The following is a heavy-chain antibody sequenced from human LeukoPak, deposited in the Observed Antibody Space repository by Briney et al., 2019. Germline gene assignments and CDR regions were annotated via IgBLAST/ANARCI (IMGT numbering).Heavy chain of an antibody. J-gene: IGHJ4*02. CDR1: GYTLTELS. CDR2: INPNSGGT. D-gene: IGHD4-17*01. Sequence: ASVKVSCKVSGYTLTELSMHWVRQAPGQGLEWMGWINPNSGGTNYAQKFQGRITMTRDTSISTAYMELSRLRSDDTAVYYCARELATVTPTGYWGQGTLVTVSS. CDR3: ARELATVTPTGY. V-gene: IGHV1-2*02.